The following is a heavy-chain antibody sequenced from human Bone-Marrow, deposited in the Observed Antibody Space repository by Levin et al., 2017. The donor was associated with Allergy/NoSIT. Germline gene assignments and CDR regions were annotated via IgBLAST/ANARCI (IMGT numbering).Heavy chain of an antibody. V-gene: IGHV3-30*03. Sequence: AGGSLRLSCVASGFTFSNYGLHWVRQAPGKGLEWVAFISYDGSSQYYADSVRGRFTVSRDNSKNTLYLQMNSLRADDTAVYFCASLITSGLELRDEEDFDVWGQGTVVTVSS. CDR1: GFTFSNYG. CDR3: ASLITSGLELRDEEDFDV. D-gene: IGHD1-7*01. CDR2: ISYDGSSQ. J-gene: IGHJ3*01.